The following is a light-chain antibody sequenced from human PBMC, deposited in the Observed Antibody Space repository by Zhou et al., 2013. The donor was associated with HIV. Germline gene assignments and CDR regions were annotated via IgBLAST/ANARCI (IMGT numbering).Light chain of an antibody. CDR2: NAI. CDR1: QGIRND. J-gene: IGKJ1*01. CDR3: LQHNFYPRT. V-gene: IGKV1-17*01. Sequence: DIQMTQSPSSLSASVGDRVTITCRASQGIRNDVGWYQQKPGKAPKRLIYNAINLESGVPSRFSGNGYGTEFTLTVSSLQPEDFATYYCLQHNFYPRTFGQRT.